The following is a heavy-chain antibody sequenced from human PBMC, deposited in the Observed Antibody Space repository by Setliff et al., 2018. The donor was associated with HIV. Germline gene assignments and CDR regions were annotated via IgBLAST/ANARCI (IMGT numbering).Heavy chain of an antibody. D-gene: IGHD3-22*01. CDR1: GFTFSSYT. J-gene: IGHJ4*02. CDR3: ARDWGEHYDSSGYLSHYFDY. CDR2: ISSSGSSI. V-gene: IGHV3-48*04. Sequence: GGSLRLSCAASGFTFSSYTMNWVRQAPGKGLEWISYISSSGSSIYLANSVKGRFIISRDNAKNALYLQMNSLRAEDTAVYYCARDWGEHYDSSGYLSHYFDYWGQGTPVTVSS.